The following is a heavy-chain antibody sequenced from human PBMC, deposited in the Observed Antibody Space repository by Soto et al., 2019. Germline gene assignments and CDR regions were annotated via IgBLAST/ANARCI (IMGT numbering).Heavy chain of an antibody. CDR3: XXXXRXAFDL. V-gene: IGHV3-74*01. J-gene: IGHJ3*01. Sequence: EVQLVESGGGLVRPGGSLRLSCAASGFTFSYYWMHWVRQAPGKGLVWVSRIHSDGSSTTYADFVKGRFIISRDNARXXXXXXXXXXXXXXXXXXXXXXXXRXAFDLWGQETVVTVSS. CDR2: IHSDGSST. CDR1: GFTFSYYW.